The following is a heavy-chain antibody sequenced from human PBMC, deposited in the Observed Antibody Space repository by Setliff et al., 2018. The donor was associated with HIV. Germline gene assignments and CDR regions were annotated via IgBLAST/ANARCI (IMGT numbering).Heavy chain of an antibody. Sequence: PSETLSLTCAVYGGSFSGYYWSWIRQPPGKGLEWIGEINHSGSTNYNPSLKSRVTISVDTSKNQFSLKLSSVTAADTAVYYCARFTDTYDSSGYYYEGHAFDIWGQGTMVT. CDR1: GGSFSGYY. V-gene: IGHV4-34*01. J-gene: IGHJ3*02. CDR3: ARFTDTYDSSGYYYEGHAFDI. CDR2: INHSGST. D-gene: IGHD3-22*01.